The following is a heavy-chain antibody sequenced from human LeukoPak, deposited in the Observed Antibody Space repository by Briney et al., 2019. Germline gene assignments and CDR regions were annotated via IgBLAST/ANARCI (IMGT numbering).Heavy chain of an antibody. Sequence: GGSLRLSCTASGFTFGDYAMSWVRQAPGKGLEWVGFIRSKAYGGTTEYAAFVKGRFTISRDDSKSIAYLQMNSLKTEDTAVYYCTRGQQLVTRYAFDIWGQGTMVTVSS. CDR1: GFTFGDYA. CDR3: TRGQQLVTRYAFDI. J-gene: IGHJ3*02. V-gene: IGHV3-49*04. CDR2: IRSKAYGGTT. D-gene: IGHD6-13*01.